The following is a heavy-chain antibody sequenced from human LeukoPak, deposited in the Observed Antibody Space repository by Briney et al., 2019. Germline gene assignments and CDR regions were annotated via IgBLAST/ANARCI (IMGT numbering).Heavy chain of an antibody. CDR1: GGSISSYY. D-gene: IGHD3-22*01. J-gene: IGHJ4*02. V-gene: IGHV4-59*01. CDR3: ARVSGYDSSGYLDY. Sequence: PSETLSLTCTVSGGSISSYYWSWIRQPPGKGLEWIGYIYYSGSTNYNPPLKSRVTISVDTSKNQFSLKLSSVTAADTAVYYCARVSGYDSSGYLDYWGQGTLITVSS. CDR2: IYYSGST.